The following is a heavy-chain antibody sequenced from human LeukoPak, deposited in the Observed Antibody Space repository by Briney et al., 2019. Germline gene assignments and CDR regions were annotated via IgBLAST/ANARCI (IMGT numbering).Heavy chain of an antibody. Sequence: GGSLRLSCAASGFTFSSYAMSWVRQAPGKGLEWVSAISGSGGSTYYADSVKGRFTISRDNSKNTLYLQMNSLRAEDTAVYYCAKDLDSSGWCRYYFDYWGQGTLVTVSS. D-gene: IGHD6-19*01. CDR2: ISGSGGST. CDR3: AKDLDSSGWCRYYFDY. J-gene: IGHJ4*02. V-gene: IGHV3-23*01. CDR1: GFTFSSYA.